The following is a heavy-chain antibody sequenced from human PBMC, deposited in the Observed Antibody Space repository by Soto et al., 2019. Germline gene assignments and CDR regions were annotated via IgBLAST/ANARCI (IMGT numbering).Heavy chain of an antibody. Sequence: AASVKVSCKASGYTFTSYGISWVRQAPGQGLEWMGWISAYNGNTNYAQKLQGRVTMTTDTSTSTAYMELRSLRSDDTAVYYCARSKGIAARFYYYYGMDVWGQGTTVTVSS. CDR1: GYTFTSYG. V-gene: IGHV1-18*04. CDR3: ARSKGIAARFYYYYGMDV. D-gene: IGHD6-6*01. J-gene: IGHJ6*02. CDR2: ISAYNGNT.